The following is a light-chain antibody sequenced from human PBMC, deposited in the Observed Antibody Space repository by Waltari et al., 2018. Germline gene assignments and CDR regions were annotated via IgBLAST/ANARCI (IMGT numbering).Light chain of an antibody. CDR3: GTWDNSLNAWV. CDR2: ENK. J-gene: IGLJ3*02. Sequence: QSVLTQPPSVSAAPGQKVTISCSGSYSNIGNNYVSWYQQLPGTAPRLVMYENKKRPSGIPDRFSGSKSGTSATLGITGLQTGDEADDYCGTWDNSLNAWVFGGGTKLTVL. V-gene: IGLV1-51*02. CDR1: YSNIGNNY.